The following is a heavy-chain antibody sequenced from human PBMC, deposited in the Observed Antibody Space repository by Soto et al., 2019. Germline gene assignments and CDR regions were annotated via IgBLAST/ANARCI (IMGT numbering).Heavy chain of an antibody. D-gene: IGHD1-1*01. J-gene: IGHJ5*02. CDR2: VYHTGDT. CDR1: GGTVASSHW. V-gene: IGHV4-4*01. CDR3: ARELVTSRGNNYVDP. Sequence: AETLCLTCGVSGGTVASSHWWSWVRPSPGRGVEWIGNVYHTGDTNFNPSLQSRVTFSVDKSNNQFSLRLTSVTAADTAGYFCARELVTSRGNNYVDPVGPGTLVTVSS.